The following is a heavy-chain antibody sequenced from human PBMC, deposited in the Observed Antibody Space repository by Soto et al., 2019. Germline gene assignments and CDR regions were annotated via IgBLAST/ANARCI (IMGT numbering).Heavy chain of an antibody. Sequence: ASVKVSCKASGYTFTSYGISWVRQAPGQGLEWMGWISAYNGNTNYAQKLQGRVTMTTDTSTSTAYMELRSLRSDDTAVYYCARDPRRQYLGSIWFDPWGQGTLVTVSS. CDR3: ARDPRRQYLGSIWFDP. CDR2: ISAYNGNT. D-gene: IGHD4-4*01. CDR1: GYTFTSYG. J-gene: IGHJ5*02. V-gene: IGHV1-18*01.